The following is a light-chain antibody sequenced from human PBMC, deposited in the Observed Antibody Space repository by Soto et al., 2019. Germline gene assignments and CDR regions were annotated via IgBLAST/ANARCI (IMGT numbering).Light chain of an antibody. CDR1: QSVSGD. CDR3: QQYNNWPIT. Sequence: ELVLTQSPATLSVSPGDRATLSCRASQSVSGDLAWYHHKPGQAPRLLIYDASTRALDTPARFASSGSGTEFTLTISSLQSEDFAVYFCQQYNNWPITFGQGTRLEI. V-gene: IGKV3-15*01. J-gene: IGKJ5*01. CDR2: DAS.